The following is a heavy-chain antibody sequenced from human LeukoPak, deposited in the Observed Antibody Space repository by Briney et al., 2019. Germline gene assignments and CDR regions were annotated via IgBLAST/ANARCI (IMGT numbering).Heavy chain of an antibody. CDR1: GFTFSNYL. CDR2: ISTDGSFT. J-gene: IGHJ6*02. V-gene: IGHV3-74*01. CDR3: AGDGPLLDV. Sequence: DPGGSLRLSCAASGFTFSNYLMHWVRQTPGKGLVWISRISTDGSFTNYADSVKGRFSISRDNAKNTLYLQMNSLRAEDTAVYYCAGDGPLLDVWGQGTTVTVSS. D-gene: IGHD3-10*01.